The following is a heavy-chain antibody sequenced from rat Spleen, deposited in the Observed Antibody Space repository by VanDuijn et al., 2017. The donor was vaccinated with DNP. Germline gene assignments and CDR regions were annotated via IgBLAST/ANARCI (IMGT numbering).Heavy chain of an antibody. CDR1: GYSITRSYR. V-gene: IGHV3-3*01. CDR3: AIQLGVFDY. D-gene: IGHD5-1*01. CDR2: INSADST. Sequence: EVQLQESGPGLVEPSQSLSLTCSVTGYSITRSYRWNWIRKFPGNKLEWMGYINSADSTYYNPSLKSRISITRDTSKNQFVLQVKSVTTEDTATYYCAIQLGVFDYWGQGVMVIVSS. J-gene: IGHJ2*01.